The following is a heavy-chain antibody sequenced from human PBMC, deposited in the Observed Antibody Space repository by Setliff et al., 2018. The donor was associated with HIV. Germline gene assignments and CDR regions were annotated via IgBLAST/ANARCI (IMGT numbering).Heavy chain of an antibody. J-gene: IGHJ4*02. D-gene: IGHD1-26*01. CDR2: ISWKSGSL. V-gene: IGHV3-9*01. CDR1: GFIFDDYA. CDR3: ARWGSGSYERVFDY. Sequence: PGGSLRLSCAASGFIFDDYAMHWVRQAPGKGLEWVSGISWKSGSLGYADSVKGRFTISRDNANNLVYLQMNSLRVEDTAVYFCARWGSGSYERVFDYWGQGMLVTVSS.